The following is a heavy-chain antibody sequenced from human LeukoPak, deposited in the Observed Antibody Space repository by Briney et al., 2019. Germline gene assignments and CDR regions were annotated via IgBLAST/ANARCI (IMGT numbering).Heavy chain of an antibody. D-gene: IGHD3-22*01. Sequence: SGTLSLTCTVSGGSISSGSYYWSWIRQPAGKGLEWIGRIYTSGSTNYNPSLKSRVTISVDTSKNQFSLKLSSVTAADTAVYYCARTYYYDSSGYYSLDYWGQGTPVTVSS. V-gene: IGHV4-61*02. J-gene: IGHJ4*02. CDR1: GGSISSGSYY. CDR3: ARTYYYDSSGYYSLDY. CDR2: IYTSGST.